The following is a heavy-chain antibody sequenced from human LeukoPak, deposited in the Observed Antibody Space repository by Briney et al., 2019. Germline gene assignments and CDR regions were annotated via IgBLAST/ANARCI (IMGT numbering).Heavy chain of an antibody. J-gene: IGHJ4*02. V-gene: IGHV4-31*03. CDR2: IYYSGGT. CDR3: ARDRVGATWRRFDY. D-gene: IGHD1-26*01. Sequence: SQTLSLTCTVSGGSISSGGYYWSWIRQHPGKGLEWIGYIYYSGGTYYNPSLESRVTISVDTSKNQFSLKLSSVTAADTAVYYCARDRVGATWRRFDYWGQGTLVTVSS. CDR1: GGSISSGGYY.